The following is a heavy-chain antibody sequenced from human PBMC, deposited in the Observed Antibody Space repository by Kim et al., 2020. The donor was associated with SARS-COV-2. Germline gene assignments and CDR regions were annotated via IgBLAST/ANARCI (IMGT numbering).Heavy chain of an antibody. V-gene: IGHV3-49*04. Sequence: GGSLRLSCTASGFTFGDYAMSWVRQAPGKGLEWVGFIRSRAYGGSTDYAAYVKGRFTISRDDSKSIANLQMNSLKTEDTAVYYCTRGVVVTAIPLDFWGQGTLVTVSS. CDR1: GFTFGDYA. CDR3: TRGVVVTAIPLDF. CDR2: IRSRAYGGST. J-gene: IGHJ4*02. D-gene: IGHD2-21*02.